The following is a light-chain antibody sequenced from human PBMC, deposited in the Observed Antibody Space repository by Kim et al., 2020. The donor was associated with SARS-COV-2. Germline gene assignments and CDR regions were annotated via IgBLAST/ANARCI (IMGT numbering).Light chain of an antibody. CDR1: QSVSTW. V-gene: IGKV1-5*03. Sequence: DIQMTQSPSTLSASVGDRVTITCRASQSVSTWLAWYQQKPGQAPKLLISQASSLEIGVPSRFGASGSGTEFTLTVSGLEPDDFATYYCQHYADYPYTFGPGTWLEI. J-gene: IGKJ2*01. CDR2: QAS. CDR3: QHYADYPYT.